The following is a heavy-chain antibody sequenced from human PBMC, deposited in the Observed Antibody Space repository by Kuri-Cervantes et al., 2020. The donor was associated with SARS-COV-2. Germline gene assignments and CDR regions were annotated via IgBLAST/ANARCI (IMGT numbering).Heavy chain of an antibody. CDR3: AKKGIAKVPNYGMDV. J-gene: IGHJ6*02. V-gene: IGHV3-15*07. D-gene: IGHD1-1*01. Sequence: GESLKISCAASGFTFSNAWMNWVRQAPGKGLEWVGRIKSKTDGGTTDYAAPVKGRFTISRDDSKNTLYLQMNSLRAEDTAVYYCAKKGIAKVPNYGMDVWGQGTTVTVSS. CDR1: GFTFSNAW. CDR2: IKSKTDGGTT.